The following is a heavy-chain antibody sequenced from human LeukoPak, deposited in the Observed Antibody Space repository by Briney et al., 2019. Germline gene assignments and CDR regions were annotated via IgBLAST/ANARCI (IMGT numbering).Heavy chain of an antibody. CDR3: ATYSGGYPQ. V-gene: IGHV3-74*01. D-gene: IGHD1-26*01. Sequence: GGSLRLSCAASGFTFNSYWMHWVRQTPGKGLVWVSRINRDGSSTIYADSVKGRFTISRDNAKNTLFLQMNSLRAEDTAVYYCATYSGGYPQWGHGTLVTVSS. J-gene: IGHJ4*01. CDR2: INRDGSST. CDR1: GFTFNSYW.